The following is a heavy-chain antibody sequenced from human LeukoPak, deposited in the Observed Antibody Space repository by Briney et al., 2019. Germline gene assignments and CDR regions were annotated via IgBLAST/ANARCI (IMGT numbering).Heavy chain of an antibody. CDR3: ARVGQLGTNDY. CDR1: GFTFSNYW. CDR2: TNQDGSEK. Sequence: GGSLRLSCAASGFTFSNYWMNWVRQAPGKGLEWVANTNQDGSEKNYVDSMKGRLTSSRDNAKNSLYLQVNSLRAEDTAVYYCARVGQLGTNDYWGQGTLVTVSS. D-gene: IGHD7-27*01. J-gene: IGHJ4*02. V-gene: IGHV3-7*01.